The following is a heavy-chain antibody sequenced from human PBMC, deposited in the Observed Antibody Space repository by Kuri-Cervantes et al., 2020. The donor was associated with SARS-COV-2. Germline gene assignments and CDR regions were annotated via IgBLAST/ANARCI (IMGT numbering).Heavy chain of an antibody. J-gene: IGHJ4*02. CDR1: GGSISSHY. D-gene: IGHD4/OR15-4a*01. V-gene: IGHV4-59*08. CDR2: IHYSGST. Sequence: SETLSLTCSVAGGSISSHYWTWIRQPPGKGLEWIDYIHYSGSTNYNPSLKSRVTISVDTSKNQFSLKLSSVTAADTAVYYCARHVRSVLASFDYWGQGTLVTVSS. CDR3: ARHVRSVLASFDY.